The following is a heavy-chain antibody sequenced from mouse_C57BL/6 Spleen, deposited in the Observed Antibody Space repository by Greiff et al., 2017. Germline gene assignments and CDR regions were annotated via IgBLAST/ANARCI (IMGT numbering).Heavy chain of an antibody. D-gene: IGHD1-1*01. CDR2: IDPSDSYT. J-gene: IGHJ1*03. CDR1: GYTFTSYW. CDR3: AVYGTAIHV. V-gene: IGHV1-69*01. Sequence: QVQLQQPGAELVMPGASVKLSCKASGYTFTSYWMHWVKQRPGQGLEWIGEIDPSDSYTNYNQKFKGKSTLTVDKSSSTAYMQLSSLTSEDSAVYYCAVYGTAIHVWGTGTTVTVSS.